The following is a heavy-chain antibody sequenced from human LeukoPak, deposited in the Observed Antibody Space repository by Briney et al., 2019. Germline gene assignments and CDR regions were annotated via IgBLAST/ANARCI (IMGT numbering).Heavy chain of an antibody. CDR1: GFTFSSYA. V-gene: IGHV3-23*01. D-gene: IGHD3-10*01. Sequence: PGGSLRLSCAASGFTFSSYAMSWVRRAPGKGLEWVSAISGSGGSTYYADSVKGRFTISRDNSKNTLYLQMNSLRAEDTAVYYCAKGMEYYYGSGSYPDIWGQGTMVTVSS. CDR2: ISGSGGST. CDR3: AKGMEYYYGSGSYPDI. J-gene: IGHJ3*02.